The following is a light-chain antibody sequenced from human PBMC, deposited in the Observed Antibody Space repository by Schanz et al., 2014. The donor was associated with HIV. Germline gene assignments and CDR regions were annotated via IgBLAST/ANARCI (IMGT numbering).Light chain of an antibody. CDR2: DVT. CDR3: CSDTRTGTLI. CDR1: NSDIGTYNY. Sequence: QSALTQPASVSGSPGQSITLSCTGTNSDIGTYNYVSWYQQHPGKAPKLLIFDVTNRPSGISNRFSASKLGSAASLTIFGLQTEDEADYFCCSDTRTGTLIFGGGTKLTVL. V-gene: IGLV2-14*01. J-gene: IGLJ2*01.